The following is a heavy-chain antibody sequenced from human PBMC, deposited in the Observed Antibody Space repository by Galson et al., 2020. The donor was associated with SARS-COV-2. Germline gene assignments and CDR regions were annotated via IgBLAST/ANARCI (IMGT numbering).Heavy chain of an antibody. CDR2: IDSDDDK. Sequence: SGPTMVKPPPTLTPTCTFSGFSLSTSGTRASWIPPPPGKALEWLEHIDSDDDKYYSTSLKTRLTISNDTSKNQVVLTMTNMDPVDTATYYCARFIAVAGVIDYWGQGTLVTVSS. V-gene: IGHV2-70*01. CDR3: ARFIAVAGVIDY. J-gene: IGHJ4*02. D-gene: IGHD6-19*01. CDR1: GFSLSTSGTR.